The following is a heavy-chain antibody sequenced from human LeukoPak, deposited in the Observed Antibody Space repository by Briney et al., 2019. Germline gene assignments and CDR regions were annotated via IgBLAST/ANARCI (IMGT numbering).Heavy chain of an antibody. CDR2: INWNGGST. V-gene: IGHV3-20*04. CDR1: GFTFDDYG. D-gene: IGHD3-16*02. CDR3: ARDYPPTYDYVWGSYRPAPVDY. J-gene: IGHJ4*02. Sequence: PGGSLRLSCAASGFTFDDYGMSWVRQAPGKGLEWVSGINWNGGSTGYADSVKGRFTISRDNAKNSLYLQMNSLRAEDTALYYCARDYPPTYDYVWGSYRPAPVDYWGQGTLVTVSS.